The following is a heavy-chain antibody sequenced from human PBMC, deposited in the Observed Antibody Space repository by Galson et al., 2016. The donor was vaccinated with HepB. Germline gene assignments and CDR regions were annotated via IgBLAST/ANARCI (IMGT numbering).Heavy chain of an antibody. V-gene: IGHV1-69*06. CDR2: IIPIFGTA. D-gene: IGHD6-19*01. Sequence: SVKVSCKASGGTFSIYAISWVRQAPGQGLEWVGGIIPIFGTANYAQKFRGRVTITADKSTSTAYMELTSLRSEDTAVYYCARGYTSGWYWFDPWGQGIAVTVSS. CDR1: GGTFSIYA. CDR3: ARGYTSGWYWFDP. J-gene: IGHJ5*02.